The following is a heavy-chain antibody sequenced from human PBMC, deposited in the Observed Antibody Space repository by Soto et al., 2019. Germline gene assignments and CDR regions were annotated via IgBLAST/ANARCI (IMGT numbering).Heavy chain of an antibody. D-gene: IGHD2-2*01. V-gene: IGHV3-30-3*01. CDR2: ISYDGSNK. CDR1: GFTFSSYA. Sequence: GGSLRLSCAASGFTFSSYAMHWVRQAPGKGLEWVAVISYDGSNKYYADSVKGRFTISRDNSKNTLYLQMNSLRAEDTAVYYCAREDVDYQNYYGMDVWGQGTTVTVSS. CDR3: AREDVDYQNYYGMDV. J-gene: IGHJ6*02.